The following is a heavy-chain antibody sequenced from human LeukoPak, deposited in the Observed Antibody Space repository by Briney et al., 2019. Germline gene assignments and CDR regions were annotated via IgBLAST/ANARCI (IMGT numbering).Heavy chain of an antibody. J-gene: IGHJ4*02. Sequence: PSETLSLTCTVSGDSISSGSYFWGWIRQPPGKSLEWIGNIYYSGSTYYNPSLKSRVTISLDTSKSQFYLKLSSVTAADTAVYYCAGTYYDFWSGYVGIYYFDYWGQGTLVTVSS. V-gene: IGHV4-39*07. CDR2: IYYSGST. D-gene: IGHD3-3*01. CDR3: AGTYYDFWSGYVGIYYFDY. CDR1: GDSISSGSYF.